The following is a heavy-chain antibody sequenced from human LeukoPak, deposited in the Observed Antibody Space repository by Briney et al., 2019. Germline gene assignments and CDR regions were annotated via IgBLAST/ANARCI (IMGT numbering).Heavy chain of an antibody. J-gene: IGHJ4*02. D-gene: IGHD3-10*01. CDR2: ISAYNGNT. V-gene: IGHV1-18*01. Sequence: GASVKVSCRASGYTFTSNDISWVRHAPGQGLEGMGWISAYNGNTNYAQKRQGRVTMTTDTSTSTAYMELRSLRSDDTAVYYCARDWGITMVRGVSGHRDFDYWGQGTLVTVSS. CDR1: GYTFTSND. CDR3: ARDWGITMVRGVSGHRDFDY.